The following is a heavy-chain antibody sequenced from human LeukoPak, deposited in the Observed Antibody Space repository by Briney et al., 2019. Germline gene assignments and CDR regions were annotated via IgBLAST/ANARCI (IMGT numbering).Heavy chain of an antibody. V-gene: IGHV4-59*08. D-gene: IGHD3/OR15-3a*01. Sequence: SETLSLTCTVSGGSISGYYWSWIRQPPGKGLEWIGYLHHTGSTNYNPSLKSRVTISLDTSKNQFSLNLSSVTAADTAVYYCARYDFGAFDIWGQGTKVTVSS. CDR3: ARYDFGAFDI. CDR2: LHHTGST. J-gene: IGHJ3*02. CDR1: GGSISGYY.